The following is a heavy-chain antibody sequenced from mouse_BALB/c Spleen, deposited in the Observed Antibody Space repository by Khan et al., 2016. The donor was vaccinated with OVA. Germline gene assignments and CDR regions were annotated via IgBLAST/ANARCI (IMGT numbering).Heavy chain of an antibody. CDR2: INPSTGYT. V-gene: IGHV1-7*01. Sequence: QVQLQESGAELAKPGASVKMSCKASGYTFTTYWMPWVKQRPGQGLEWIGYINPSTGYTEYNQNFKDQATLTADKTASTAYMQLSSLTSEDSAVYYWTRRGLHGYFAYWGQGTMVTVSA. D-gene: IGHD2-14*01. J-gene: IGHJ3*01. CDR3: TRRGLHGYFAY. CDR1: GYTFTTYW.